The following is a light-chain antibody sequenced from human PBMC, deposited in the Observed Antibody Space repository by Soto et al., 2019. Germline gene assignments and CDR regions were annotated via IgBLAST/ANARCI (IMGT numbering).Light chain of an antibody. J-gene: IGLJ1*01. CDR3: SSYISTSTINV. Sequence: QYALTQPASVSGSPGHSITISCSGTSIGVGGYNYVSWYQQHPRKAPKLMIYDVSNRPSGVSNRFSGSKSGNTASLTISGLQAEDDADYYCSSYISTSTINVFGTGTKVTVL. CDR1: SIGVGGYNY. V-gene: IGLV2-14*03. CDR2: DVS.